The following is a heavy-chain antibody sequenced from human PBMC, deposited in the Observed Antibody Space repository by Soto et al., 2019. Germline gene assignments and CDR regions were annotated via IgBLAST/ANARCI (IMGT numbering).Heavy chain of an antibody. CDR1: GYTLTELS. V-gene: IGHV1-24*01. CDR2: FDPEDGET. Sequence: ASVKVSCKVSGYTLTELSMHWVRQAPGKGLEWMGGFDPEDGETIYAQKFQGRVTLTEDTSTDPAYMELSSLRFEDTAVYYCATGHGSWYGGHFDYWGQGTLVTVS. CDR3: ATGHGSWYGGHFDY. D-gene: IGHD2-15*01. J-gene: IGHJ4*02.